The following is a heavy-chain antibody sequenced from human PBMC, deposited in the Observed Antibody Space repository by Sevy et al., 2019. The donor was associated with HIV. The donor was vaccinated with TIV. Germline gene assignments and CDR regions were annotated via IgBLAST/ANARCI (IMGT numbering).Heavy chain of an antibody. V-gene: IGHV3-21*06. CDR2: INNDGTYI. J-gene: IGHJ4*02. CDR3: VRDGGDEYGAGSYYGPFDY. Sequence: GGSLRLSCVVSGFNFRDYSVNWVRQAPGKGLEWVSSINNDGTYIFYGDSVKGRFTVSRDNAKNSLYLHMNSLRADDTAVYCCVRDGGDEYGAGSYYGPFDYWGRGTLVTVSS. D-gene: IGHD3-10*01. CDR1: GFNFRDYS.